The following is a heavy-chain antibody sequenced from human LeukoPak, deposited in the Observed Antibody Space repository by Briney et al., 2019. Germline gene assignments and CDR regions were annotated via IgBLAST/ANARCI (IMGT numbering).Heavy chain of an antibody. J-gene: IGHJ4*02. Sequence: GGSLRLSCEASRFSFSAYPMGWVRRAPGKGLEWVSGISASGDVTFHADSVKGRFTISRDNSKNTLYLQMNSLRAEDTAVYYCAKDLRYSGSYYVDYWGQGTLVTVSS. D-gene: IGHD1-26*01. CDR3: AKDLRYSGSYYVDY. V-gene: IGHV3-23*01. CDR1: RFSFSAYP. CDR2: ISASGDVT.